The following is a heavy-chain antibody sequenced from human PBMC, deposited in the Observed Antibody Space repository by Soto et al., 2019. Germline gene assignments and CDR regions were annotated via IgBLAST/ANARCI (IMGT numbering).Heavy chain of an antibody. D-gene: IGHD2-15*01. CDR3: AKRRGAGGHFDY. CDR1: GFTFSSYA. V-gene: IGHV3-23*01. CDR2: VSIGGST. J-gene: IGHJ4*02. Sequence: SGGSLRLSCAASGFTFSSYAMGWVRQGLGKGPEWVAVVSIGGSTHHADSVRGRFTISRDNSKNTLSLQMNSLTAEDTAVYFCAKRRGAGGHFDYWGQGALVTSPQ.